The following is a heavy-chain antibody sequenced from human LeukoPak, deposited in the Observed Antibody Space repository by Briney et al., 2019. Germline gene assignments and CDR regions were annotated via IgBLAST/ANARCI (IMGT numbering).Heavy chain of an antibody. CDR3: ARDYNAVVVAATIAYYYYGMDV. J-gene: IGHJ6*02. V-gene: IGHV3-48*03. Sequence: GGSLRLSCAASGLTFSSYEMNWVRQAPGKGLEWVSYISSSGSTIYYADSVKGRFTISRDNAKNSLYLQMNSLRAEDTAVYYCARDYNAVVVAATIAYYYYGMDVWGQGTTVTVSS. CDR2: ISSSGSTI. D-gene: IGHD2-15*01. CDR1: GLTFSSYE.